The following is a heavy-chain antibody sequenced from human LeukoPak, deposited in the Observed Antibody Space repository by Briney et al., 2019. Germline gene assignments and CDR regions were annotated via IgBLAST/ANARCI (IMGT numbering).Heavy chain of an antibody. J-gene: IGHJ4*02. CDR2: IYTSGST. CDR3: ARVSRGYSYGYVDY. D-gene: IGHD5-18*01. V-gene: IGHV4-4*07. CDR1: GGSISSYY. Sequence: PSETLSLTCTVSGGSISSYYWSWIRQPAGKGLEWIGRIYTSGSTNYNPSLKSRVTMSVDTSKNQFSLKLSSVTAADTAVHYCARVSRGYSYGYVDYWGQGTLVTVSS.